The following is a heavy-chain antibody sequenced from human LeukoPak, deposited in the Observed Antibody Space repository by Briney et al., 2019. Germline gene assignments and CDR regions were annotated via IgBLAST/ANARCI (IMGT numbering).Heavy chain of an antibody. CDR1: GFTFSSYA. Sequence: GGSLRLSCAASGFTFSSYAMHWVRQAPGKGLEWVAVISYDGSNKYYADSVKGRFTISRDNSKNTLYLQMNSLRAEDTAVYYCARDHGDGHYYYYYMDVWGKGTTVTVSS. V-gene: IGHV3-30*04. J-gene: IGHJ6*03. CDR2: ISYDGSNK. CDR3: ARDHGDGHYYYYYMDV. D-gene: IGHD3-10*01.